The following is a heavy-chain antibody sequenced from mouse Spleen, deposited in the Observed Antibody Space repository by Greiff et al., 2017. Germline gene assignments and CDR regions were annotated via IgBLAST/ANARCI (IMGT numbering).Heavy chain of an antibody. CDR2: IDPENGDT. Sequence: VQLQQSGAELVRPGASVKLSCTASGFNIKDDYMHWVKQRPEQGLEWIGWIDPENGDTEYASKFQGKATITADTSSNTAYLQLSSLTSEDTAVYYCTTSSGYVGAYWGQGTLVTVSA. CDR3: TTSSGYVGAY. CDR1: GFNIKDDY. V-gene: IGHV14-4*01. J-gene: IGHJ3*01. D-gene: IGHD3-1*01.